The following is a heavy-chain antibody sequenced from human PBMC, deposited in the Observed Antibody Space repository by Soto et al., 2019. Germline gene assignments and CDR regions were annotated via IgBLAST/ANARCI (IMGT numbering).Heavy chain of an antibody. Sequence: PSETLSLTCTVSGGSISSTSSYWAWIRQPPGKGLEWVGSIYYLGNTYYNPSLGSRVTISVDTSKNQFSLKLSSVTAADTAVFYCAGLYPYESSGYRLDYWSQGTLVTVSS. V-gene: IGHV4-39*01. D-gene: IGHD3-22*01. CDR1: GGSISSTSSY. CDR2: IYYLGNT. CDR3: AGLYPYESSGYRLDY. J-gene: IGHJ4*02.